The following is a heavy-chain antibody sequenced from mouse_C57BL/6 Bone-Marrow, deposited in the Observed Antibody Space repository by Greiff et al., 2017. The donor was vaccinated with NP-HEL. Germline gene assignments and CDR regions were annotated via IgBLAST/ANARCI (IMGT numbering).Heavy chain of an antibody. Sequence: VQLQESGAELVRPGASVTLSCKASGYTFTDYEMHWVKQTPVHGLEWIGAIDPETGGTAYNQKFKGKAILTADKSSSTAYMALRSLTSEDSAVYYCTRDYYSIPYYAMDYWGQGTSVTVSS. CDR2: IDPETGGT. CDR1: GYTFTDYE. V-gene: IGHV1-15*01. CDR3: TRDYYSIPYYAMDY. J-gene: IGHJ4*01. D-gene: IGHD2-5*01.